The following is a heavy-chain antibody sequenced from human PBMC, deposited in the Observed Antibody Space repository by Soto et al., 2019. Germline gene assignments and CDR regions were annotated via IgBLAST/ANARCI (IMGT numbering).Heavy chain of an antibody. D-gene: IGHD1-26*01. J-gene: IGHJ3*02. CDR1: GGVFSLYG. Sequence: QVQLVQAGAEVKRPGSSVRVSCKASGGVFSLYGFSWVRQVPGHGPEWVGGVLPISGTANYAQKYQGSVTITVDKSTSTGYMELNSLTYEDKAVYYCASTGEAPEVDGSGRGDAFDIWGPGTKVTVSA. CDR3: ASTGEAPEVDGSGRGDAFDI. V-gene: IGHV1-69*06. CDR2: VLPISGTA.